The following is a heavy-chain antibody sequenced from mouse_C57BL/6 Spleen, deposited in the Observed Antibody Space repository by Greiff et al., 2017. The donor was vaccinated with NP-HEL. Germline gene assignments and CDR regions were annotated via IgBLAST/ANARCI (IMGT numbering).Heavy chain of an antibody. CDR3: ARGHYYGSSYFDY. J-gene: IGHJ2*01. CDR1: GYTFTSYW. Sequence: QVQLQPGAELVKPGASVKLSCKASGYTFTSYWMQWVKQRPGQGLEWIGEIDPSDSYTNYNQKFKGKATLTVDTSSSTAYMQLSSLTSEDSAVYYCARGHYYGSSYFDYWGQGTTLTVSS. D-gene: IGHD1-1*01. V-gene: IGHV1-50*01. CDR2: IDPSDSYT.